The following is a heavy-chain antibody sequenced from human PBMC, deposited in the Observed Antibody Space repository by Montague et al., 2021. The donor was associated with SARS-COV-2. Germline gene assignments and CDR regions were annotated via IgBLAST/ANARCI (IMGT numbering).Heavy chain of an antibody. CDR2: IYYTGNT. CDR3: ARHGPALLFGECYFDP. Sequence: SETLSLTCSVSGGSVTSRTYYWGWIRQPPGKGLEWIGSIYYTGNTYYNPSLKSRVTISVDTSKNHFPLRLTSVTAADTAVYYCARHGPALLFGECYFDPWGRGTLVTVSS. D-gene: IGHD3-10*02. CDR1: GGSVTSRTYY. J-gene: IGHJ2*01. V-gene: IGHV4-39*01.